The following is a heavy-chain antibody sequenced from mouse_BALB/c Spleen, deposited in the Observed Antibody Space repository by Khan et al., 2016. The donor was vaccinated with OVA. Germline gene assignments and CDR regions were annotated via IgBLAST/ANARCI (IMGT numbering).Heavy chain of an antibody. V-gene: IGHV3-2*02. CDR1: GYSITSDYA. D-gene: IGHD1-1*01. J-gene: IGHJ4*01. Sequence: EVQLQESGPGLVKPSQSLSLTCTVTGYSITSDYAWDWIRQFPGNKLEWMGYISYGGSTSYNPSLKSRISITRDTSKNQFFLQLNSVTTEDTATYYCARKNYYGYAMDYWGLGTSVTVSS. CDR2: ISYGGST. CDR3: ARKNYYGYAMDY.